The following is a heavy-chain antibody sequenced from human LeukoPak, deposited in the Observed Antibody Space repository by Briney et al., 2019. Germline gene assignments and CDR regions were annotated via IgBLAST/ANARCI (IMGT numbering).Heavy chain of an antibody. D-gene: IGHD3-3*01. CDR3: ASLTPIFGVVITYYYGMDV. J-gene: IGHJ6*02. CDR1: GGTFSSYA. Sequence: SVKVSCKASGGTFSSYAISWARQAPGQGLEWMGGIIPIFGTANYAQKFQGRVTITADESTSTAYMELSSLRSEDTAVYYCASLTPIFGVVITYYYGMDVWGQGTTVTVSS. V-gene: IGHV1-69*13. CDR2: IIPIFGTA.